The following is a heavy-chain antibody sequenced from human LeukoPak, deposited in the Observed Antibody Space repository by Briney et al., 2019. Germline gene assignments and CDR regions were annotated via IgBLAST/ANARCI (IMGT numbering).Heavy chain of an antibody. Sequence: GGSLRLSCAASGFTFSGFATSWVRQAPGKGLEWVSAISDRGGSTYYADSVKGRFTISRDNSKNTLYLQMNSLRAEDTAVYYCAKDKSSNWYGSRTFDIWGQGTMVTVSS. CDR1: GFTFSGFA. J-gene: IGHJ3*02. D-gene: IGHD6-13*01. CDR3: AKDKSSNWYGSRTFDI. V-gene: IGHV3-23*01. CDR2: ISDRGGST.